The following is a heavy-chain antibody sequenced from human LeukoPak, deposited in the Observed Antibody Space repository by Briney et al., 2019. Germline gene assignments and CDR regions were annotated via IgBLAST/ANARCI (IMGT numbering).Heavy chain of an antibody. D-gene: IGHD3-3*01. CDR2: INHSGST. V-gene: IGHV4-34*01. CDR3: ARGLNPPEGYYDFWSGYYRRNWFDP. CDR1: GGSFSGYY. J-gene: IGHJ5*02. Sequence: PSETLSLTCAVYGGSFSGYYWSWIRQPPGKGLEWIGEINHSGSTNYNPSLKSRVTISVDTSENQFSLKLSSVTAADTAVYYCARGLNPPEGYYDFWSGYYRRNWFDPWGQGTLVTVSS.